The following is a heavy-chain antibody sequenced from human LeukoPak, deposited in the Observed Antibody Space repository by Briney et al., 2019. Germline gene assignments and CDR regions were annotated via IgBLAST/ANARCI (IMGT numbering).Heavy chain of an antibody. CDR3: ATLGARITIFGVVIDY. D-gene: IGHD3-3*01. V-gene: IGHV1-24*01. CDR2: FDPEDGET. J-gene: IGHJ4*02. CDR1: GYTLTELS. Sequence: ASVKVSCKVSGYTLTELSMHWVRQAPGKGLEWMGGFDPEDGETIYAQKFQGRVTMTEDTSTDTAYMELSSLRSEDTAVYYCATLGARITIFGVVIDYWGQGTLVTVSS.